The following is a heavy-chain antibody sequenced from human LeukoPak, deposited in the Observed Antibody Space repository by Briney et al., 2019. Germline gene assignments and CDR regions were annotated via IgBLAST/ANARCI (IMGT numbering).Heavy chain of an antibody. Sequence: PSETLSLTCAVYGGSFSGYYWSWIRQPPGKGLEWIGEINHSGSTNYNPSLKSRVTISVDTSKNQFSLKLSSVTAADTAVYYCARRKNCSGGSCYSPVVDYWGQGTLVTVSS. D-gene: IGHD2-15*01. CDR3: ARRKNCSGGSCYSPVVDY. V-gene: IGHV4-34*01. CDR1: GGSFSGYY. CDR2: INHSGST. J-gene: IGHJ4*02.